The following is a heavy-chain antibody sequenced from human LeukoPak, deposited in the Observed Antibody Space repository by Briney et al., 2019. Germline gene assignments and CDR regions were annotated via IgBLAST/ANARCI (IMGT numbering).Heavy chain of an antibody. CDR1: DGSISSYY. D-gene: IGHD3-16*01. J-gene: IGHJ5*02. V-gene: IGHV4-59*01. Sequence: MSSETLSLTCTVSDGSISSYYWSWIRQPPGKGLEWIGYVYYSGSTNYNPSLKSRVTISVDTSKNQFSLKLSSVTAADTALYYCARGSATGGYNWFDPWGQGTLVTASS. CDR3: ARGSATGGYNWFDP. CDR2: VYYSGST.